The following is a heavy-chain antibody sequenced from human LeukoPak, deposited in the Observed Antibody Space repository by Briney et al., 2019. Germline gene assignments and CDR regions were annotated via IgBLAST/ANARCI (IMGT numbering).Heavy chain of an antibody. Sequence: GGSLRLSCAASGFTFNSYGMHWVRQAPGKGLEWVAFIRYDGSYEYYGDSVKGRFTISGDNSKTTLYLQMNSLRSEDTAVYYCAKDGGLHLYYYYNYMDIWGKGTTVTVSS. CDR1: GFTFNSYG. D-gene: IGHD5-24*01. J-gene: IGHJ6*03. CDR3: AKDGGLHLYYYYNYMDI. V-gene: IGHV3-30*02. CDR2: IRYDGSYE.